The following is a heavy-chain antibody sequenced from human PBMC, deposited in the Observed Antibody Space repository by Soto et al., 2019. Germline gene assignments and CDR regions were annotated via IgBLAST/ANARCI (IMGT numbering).Heavy chain of an antibody. V-gene: IGHV3-23*01. J-gene: IGHJ5*02. CDR2: ISGSGGST. Sequence: EVQLLESGGGLVQPGGSLRLSCAASGFTFSSYAMSWVRQAPGKGLEWVSAISGSGGSTYYADSVKGRFTISRDNSKNTLYLQMNSLRAEDTAVYYCAKDPSHLAPVYSSPFNWFDPWGQGTLVTVSS. CDR3: AKDPSHLAPVYSSPFNWFDP. D-gene: IGHD6-13*01. CDR1: GFTFSSYA.